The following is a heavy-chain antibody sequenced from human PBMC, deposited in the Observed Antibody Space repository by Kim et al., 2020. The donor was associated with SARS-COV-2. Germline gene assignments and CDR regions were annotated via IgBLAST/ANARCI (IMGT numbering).Heavy chain of an antibody. CDR3: ARVRYQLLLVRNYYGMDV. CDR2: ISHSGST. V-gene: IGHV4-34*01. Sequence: PSETLSLTCAVYGGSFSGYYWSWIRQPPGKGLEWIGEISHSGSTNYNPSLKSRVTISVDTSKNQFSLKLSSVTAADTAVYYCARVRYQLLLVRNYYGMDVWGQGTTVTVSS. J-gene: IGHJ6*02. CDR1: GGSFSGYY. D-gene: IGHD2-2*01.